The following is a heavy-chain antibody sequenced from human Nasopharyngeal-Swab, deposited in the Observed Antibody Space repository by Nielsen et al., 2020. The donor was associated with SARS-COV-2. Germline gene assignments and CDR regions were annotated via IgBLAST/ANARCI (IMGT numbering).Heavy chain of an antibody. J-gene: IGHJ5*02. V-gene: IGHV4-31*02. CDR3: ARGSPRSGYSYGSSHWFDP. Sequence: RQAPGKGLEWIGYIYYSGSTYYNPSLKSRVTISVDTSKNQFSLKLSSVTAVDTAVYYCARGSPRSGYSYGSSHWFDPWGQGTLVTVSS. D-gene: IGHD5-18*01. CDR2: IYYSGST.